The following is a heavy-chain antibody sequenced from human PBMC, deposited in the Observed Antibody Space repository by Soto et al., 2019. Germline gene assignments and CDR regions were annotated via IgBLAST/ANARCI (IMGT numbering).Heavy chain of an antibody. CDR3: ARTDRDFYGRDV. CDR1: GFTFRNYD. CDR2: ISAAGDP. Sequence: EVQLVESGGGLVQPGGSLRLSCEASGFTFRNYDMHWVRQGTGKGLEWVSGISAAGDPDYADSVEGRFTISRENAQNSFFPQMTSLRVGDTAVYYCARTDRDFYGRDVWGQGTTVIVSS. J-gene: IGHJ6*02. V-gene: IGHV3-13*05.